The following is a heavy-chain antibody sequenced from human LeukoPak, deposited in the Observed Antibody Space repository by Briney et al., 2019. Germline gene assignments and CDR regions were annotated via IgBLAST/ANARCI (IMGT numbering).Heavy chain of an antibody. CDR2: INHSGST. J-gene: IGHJ4*02. D-gene: IGHD3-10*01. V-gene: IGHV4-34*01. CDR3: ARHGGSVTPDY. Sequence: SETLSLTCAVYGGSFSGYYWSWIRQPPGKGLEWIGEINHSGSTNYNPSLKSRVTISVDTSKNQFSLKLSSVTAADTAVYYCARHGGSVTPDYWGQGTLVTVSS. CDR1: GGSFSGYY.